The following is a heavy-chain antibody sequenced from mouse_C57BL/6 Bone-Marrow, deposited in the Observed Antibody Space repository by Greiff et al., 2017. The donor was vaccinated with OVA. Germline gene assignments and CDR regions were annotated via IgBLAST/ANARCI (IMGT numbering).Heavy chain of an antibody. Sequence: EVKLMESGEGLVKPGGSLKLSCAASGFTFSSYAMSWVRQTPEKRLEWVAYISSGGDYIYYADTVKGRFTISRDNARNTLYLQMSSLKSEDTAMYYCTRGKDSSGHWYFDVWGTGTTVTVSS. CDR2: ISSGGDYI. CDR3: TRGKDSSGHWYFDV. CDR1: GFTFSSYA. V-gene: IGHV5-9-1*02. J-gene: IGHJ1*03. D-gene: IGHD3-2*02.